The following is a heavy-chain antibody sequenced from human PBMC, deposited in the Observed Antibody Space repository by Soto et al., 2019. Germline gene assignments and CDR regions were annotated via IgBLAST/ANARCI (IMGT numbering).Heavy chain of an antibody. V-gene: IGHV3-49*04. J-gene: IGHJ4*02. D-gene: IGHD1-26*01. CDR2: IRSKAYGGTT. CDR1: GFTFGDYA. Sequence: GGSLRLSCTASGFTFGDYAMSWVRQAPGKGLEWVGFIRSKAYGGTTEYAASVKGRFTISRDDSKSIAYLQMNSLKTEDTAVYYCTRGRDGSYYFDYWGQGTLVTVSS. CDR3: TRGRDGSYYFDY.